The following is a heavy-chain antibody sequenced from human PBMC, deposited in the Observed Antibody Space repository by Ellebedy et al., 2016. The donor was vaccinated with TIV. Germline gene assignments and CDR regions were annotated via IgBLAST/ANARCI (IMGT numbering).Heavy chain of an antibody. CDR3: ASTGGYYYYGMDV. Sequence: GESLKISXAASGFTFSSYSMNWVRQAPGKGLEWVSYISSSSSTIYYADSVKGRFTISRDNAKNSLYLQMNSLRDEDTAVYYCASTGGYYYYGMDVWGQGTTVTVSS. D-gene: IGHD3-10*01. CDR2: ISSSSSTI. J-gene: IGHJ6*02. CDR1: GFTFSSYS. V-gene: IGHV3-48*02.